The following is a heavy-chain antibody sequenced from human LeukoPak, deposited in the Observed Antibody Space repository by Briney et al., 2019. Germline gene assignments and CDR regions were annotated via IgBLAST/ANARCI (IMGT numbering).Heavy chain of an antibody. CDR1: GGSIISSNW. Sequence: PSGTLSLTCAVSGGSIISSNWWSWVRQPPGKGLEWIGEIYHSGSTNYNPSLKSRVTISVDKSKNQFSLKLSSVTAADTAVYYCARGEYSNSRSFDYWGRGTLVTVSS. D-gene: IGHD6-6*01. CDR3: ARGEYSNSRSFDY. V-gene: IGHV4-4*02. CDR2: IYHSGST. J-gene: IGHJ4*02.